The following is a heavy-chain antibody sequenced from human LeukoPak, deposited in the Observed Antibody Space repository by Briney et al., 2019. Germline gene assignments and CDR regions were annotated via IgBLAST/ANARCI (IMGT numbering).Heavy chain of an antibody. CDR2: ISSSSRYI. D-gene: IGHD6-19*01. CDR3: ARAVAGTMVIDY. CDR1: GLTFSSYS. Sequence: GGSLRLSGAASGLTFSSYSMNWVRQAPGKGLEWVSSISSSSRYIYYADPVKGRFTISRDNTKNSLYLQMNSLRAEDTAVYYCARAVAGTMVIDYWGQGTLVTVSS. J-gene: IGHJ4*02. V-gene: IGHV3-21*01.